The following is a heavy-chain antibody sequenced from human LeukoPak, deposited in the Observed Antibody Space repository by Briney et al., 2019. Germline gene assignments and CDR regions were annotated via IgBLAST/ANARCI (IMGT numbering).Heavy chain of an antibody. D-gene: IGHD2-2*01. J-gene: IGHJ4*02. CDR1: GGSISSGGYY. CDR2: IYYSGST. V-gene: IGHV4-31*03. CDR3: ARGTVGFSTSPKADY. Sequence: SETLSLTCTVSGGSISSGGYYWSWIRQHPGKGLEWIGYIYYSGSTYYNPSLKSRVTISVDTSKNQFSLKLSSVTAADTAVYYCARGTVGFSTSPKADYWGQGTLVTVSS.